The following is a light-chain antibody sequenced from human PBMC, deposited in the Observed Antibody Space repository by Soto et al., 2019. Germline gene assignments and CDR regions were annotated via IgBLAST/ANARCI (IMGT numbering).Light chain of an antibody. J-gene: IGLJ2*01. CDR1: SGHSTYT. CDR3: QTCGTAIQV. Sequence: QPVLTQSPSASASLGASVRLTCTLSSGHSTYTIAWHQQQPEKGPRYLMKLNSDGSHSKGDGIPDRFSGSSSGAERYLTITSIKCEDEADYYCQTCGTAIQVLGGGTKLTVL. V-gene: IGLV4-69*01. CDR2: LNSDGSH.